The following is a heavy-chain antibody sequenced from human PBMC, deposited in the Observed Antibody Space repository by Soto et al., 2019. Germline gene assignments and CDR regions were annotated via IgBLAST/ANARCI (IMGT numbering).Heavy chain of an antibody. V-gene: IGHV3-7*05. J-gene: IGHJ6*02. CDR2: IRQDGREK. CDR3: TRVAGTTAPYYYYGLGV. CDR1: GFTFSSYW. D-gene: IGHD1-7*01. Sequence: HPGGSLRLSCAASGFTFSSYWMTWVRQAPGKGLEWVANIRQDGREKYYVDSVKGRFTISRDNAKNSLYLQMNSLRAEDTAVYYCTRVAGTTAPYYYYGLGVWGQGATVTVSS.